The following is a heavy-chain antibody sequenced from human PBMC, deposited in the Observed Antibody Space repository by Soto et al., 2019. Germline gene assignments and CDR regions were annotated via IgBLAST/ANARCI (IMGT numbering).Heavy chain of an antibody. CDR1: GYTFTSYG. Sequence: QVQLVQSGAEVKKPGASVKVSCKASGYTFTSYGISWVRQAPGQGLEWMGWISAYNGHTNYAQKLQGRVTMTPATPTSTADTEPRSLRSDATAVDYCAGDKYPIYYAGQGTLVTVSS. J-gene: IGHJ4*02. V-gene: IGHV1-18*01. CDR3: AGDKYPIYY. D-gene: IGHD2-2*02. CDR2: ISAYNGHT.